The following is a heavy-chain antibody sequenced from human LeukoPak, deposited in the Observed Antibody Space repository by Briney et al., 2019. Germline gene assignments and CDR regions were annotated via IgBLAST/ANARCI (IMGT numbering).Heavy chain of an antibody. J-gene: IGHJ5*02. CDR3: ARDPFGDNWSDP. CDR1: AFTFSSYW. V-gene: IGHV3-7*01. D-gene: IGHD2-21*01. Sequence: GGSLRLSCAASAFTFSSYWVSWVRQAPGKGLEWVANIKPDGSEKYYVDSVKGRFTISRDNAKNSLYLQMNSLRAEDTAVYYCARDPFGDNWSDPWGQGTLVTVSS. CDR2: IKPDGSEK.